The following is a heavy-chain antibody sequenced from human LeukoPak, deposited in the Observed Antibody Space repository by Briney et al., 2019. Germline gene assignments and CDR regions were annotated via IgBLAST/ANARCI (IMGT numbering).Heavy chain of an antibody. CDR2: INHSGST. D-gene: IGHD6-19*01. Sequence: SETLSLTCAVYGGSFSGYYWSWIRQPPGKGLEWIGEINHSGSTNYNPSLKSRVTISVDTSKNQFSLKLSSVTAADTAVYYCARGLVSSGWHFDYWGQGTLVTVSS. V-gene: IGHV4-34*01. CDR1: GGSFSGYY. CDR3: ARGLVSSGWHFDY. J-gene: IGHJ4*02.